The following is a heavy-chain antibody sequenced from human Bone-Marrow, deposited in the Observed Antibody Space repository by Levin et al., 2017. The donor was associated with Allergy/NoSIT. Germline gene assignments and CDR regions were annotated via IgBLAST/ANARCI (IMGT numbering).Heavy chain of an antibody. D-gene: IGHD3-10*01. J-gene: IGHJ6*02. Sequence: PGGSLRLSCAASGFTFSDYYMSWIRQAPGKGLEWVSYISSSGSTIYYADSVKGRFTISRDNAKNSLYLQMNSLRAEDTAVYYCARASVPDIYGSGQARRPPFGGYYYYYGMDVWGQGTTVTVSS. V-gene: IGHV3-11*01. CDR1: GFTFSDYY. CDR3: ARASVPDIYGSGQARRPPFGGYYYYYGMDV. CDR2: ISSSGSTI.